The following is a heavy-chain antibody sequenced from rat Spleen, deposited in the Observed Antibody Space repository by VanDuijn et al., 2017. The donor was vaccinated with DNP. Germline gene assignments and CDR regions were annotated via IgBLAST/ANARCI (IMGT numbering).Heavy chain of an antibody. V-gene: IGHV2S12*01. D-gene: IGHD1-10*01. J-gene: IGHJ2*01. CDR2: ISSGGST. CDR1: GFSLTSNG. Sequence: QVQLKESGPGLVQPSQTLSLTCTVSGFSLTSNGVSWVRQPPGKGLEWIATISSGGSTYYNSALKSRLSIIRDTPKSQVFLGMNSLQTEDTAIYFCTREREPYNNPYYFDYWGQGVMVTVSS. CDR3: TREREPYNNPYYFDY.